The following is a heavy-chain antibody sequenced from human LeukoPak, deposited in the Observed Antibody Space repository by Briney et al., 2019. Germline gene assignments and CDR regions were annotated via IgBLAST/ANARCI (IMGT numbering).Heavy chain of an antibody. J-gene: IGHJ4*02. Sequence: SETLSLTCTVSGGSISSSSYYWGWIRQPPGEGLEWFGSIYYSGSTYYNPSLKSRVTISVDTSKNQFSLKLSSVTAADTAVYYCARHTVYGDYAHFDYWGQGTLVTVSS. CDR3: ARHTVYGDYAHFDY. CDR2: IYYSGST. V-gene: IGHV4-39*01. D-gene: IGHD4-17*01. CDR1: GGSISSSSYY.